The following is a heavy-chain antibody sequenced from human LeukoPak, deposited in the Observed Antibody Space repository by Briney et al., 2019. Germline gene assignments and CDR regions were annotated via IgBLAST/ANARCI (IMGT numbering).Heavy chain of an antibody. J-gene: IGHJ6*02. D-gene: IGHD3-10*01. CDR2: INPNSGNT. V-gene: IGHV1-8*01. Sequence: ASVKVSCKASGYTFTSYDINWVRQATGQGLEWMGWINPNSGNTGYAQKFQGRVTMTRNTSISTAYMELSSLRSEDTAVYYCARFTMHDIKLYGMDVWGQGTTVTVSS. CDR3: ARFTMHDIKLYGMDV. CDR1: GYTFTSYD.